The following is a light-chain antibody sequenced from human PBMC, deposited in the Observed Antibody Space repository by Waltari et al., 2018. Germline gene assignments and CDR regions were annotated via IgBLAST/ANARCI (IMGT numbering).Light chain of an antibody. J-gene: IGLJ2*01. V-gene: IGLV2-23*01. CDR2: GGS. Sequence: QSALTQPTSVSGSPGQSITISCTGSSSDVGSYKFVSWYQQHPGKAPQLMIYGGSQRPSGVSNRFSGSKSGNTASLIISGLRAGDEADYYCCSYAGSSPHVIFGGGTKLTVL. CDR1: SSDVGSYKF. CDR3: CSYAGSSPHVI.